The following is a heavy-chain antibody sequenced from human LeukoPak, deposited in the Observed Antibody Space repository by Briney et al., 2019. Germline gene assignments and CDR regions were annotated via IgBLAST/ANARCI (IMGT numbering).Heavy chain of an antibody. Sequence: ASVTVSCKASGYTFTSYGITWLRQAPGQGLEWMGWISAYNGNTEYAQIFQGRVTMTTDTSTTTAYMELRSLTSDDTAVYYCARGGPTARLITFGGVTDYWGQGTLVTVSS. CDR3: ARGGPTARLITFGGVTDY. V-gene: IGHV1-18*01. D-gene: IGHD3-16*01. CDR2: ISAYNGNT. J-gene: IGHJ4*02. CDR1: GYTFTSYG.